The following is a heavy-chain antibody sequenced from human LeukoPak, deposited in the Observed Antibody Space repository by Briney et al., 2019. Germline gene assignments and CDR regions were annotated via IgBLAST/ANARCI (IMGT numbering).Heavy chain of an antibody. D-gene: IGHD6-13*01. CDR2: IYSGGST. CDR1: GFTVSSNY. Sequence: SGGSLRLSCAASGFTVSSNYMSWVRQAPGKGLEWVSVIYSGGSTYYADSVKGRFTISRDNSKNALYLQMNSLRAEDTAVYYCAREFYGIAAAGSLNYYYMDVWGKGTTVTISS. CDR3: AREFYGIAAAGSLNYYYMDV. J-gene: IGHJ6*03. V-gene: IGHV3-66*01.